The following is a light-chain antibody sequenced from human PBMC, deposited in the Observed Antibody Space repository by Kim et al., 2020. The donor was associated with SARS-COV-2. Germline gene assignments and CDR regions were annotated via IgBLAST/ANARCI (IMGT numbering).Light chain of an antibody. V-gene: IGKV3-11*01. Sequence: WSPGERATLSCRASQSVGKSLAWFQQKPGQAPRLLIFETSNRATGIPARFSGSGSGTAFTLTISSLEPEDFAVYYCQQRYNWPLTFGGGTKVDIK. J-gene: IGKJ4*01. CDR1: QSVGKS. CDR2: ETS. CDR3: QQRYNWPLT.